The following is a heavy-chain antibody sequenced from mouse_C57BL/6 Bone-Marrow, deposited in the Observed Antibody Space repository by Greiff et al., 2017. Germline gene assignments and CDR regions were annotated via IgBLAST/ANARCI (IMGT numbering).Heavy chain of an antibody. CDR2: IHPNSGST. CDR1: GYTFTSYW. Sequence: VQLQQPGAELVKPGASVKLSCKASGYTFTSYWMHWVKQRPGQGLEWIGMIHPNSGSTNYNEKFKSKATLTVDKSSSTAYMQLSSLTSEDAAVYYCARRGRITTVVAPLGAMDYWGQGTSVTVSS. V-gene: IGHV1-64*01. D-gene: IGHD1-1*01. CDR3: ARRGRITTVVAPLGAMDY. J-gene: IGHJ4*01.